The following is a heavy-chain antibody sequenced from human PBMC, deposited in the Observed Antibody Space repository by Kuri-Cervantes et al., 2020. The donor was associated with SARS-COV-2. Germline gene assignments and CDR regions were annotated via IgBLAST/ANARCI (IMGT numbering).Heavy chain of an antibody. Sequence: GGSLRLSCAASGFTFSSYGMHWVRQAPGKGLEWVAVISYDGSNKYYADSVKGRFTISRDNPKNTLYLQMNSLRAEDTAVYYCASIYQRITVQLETWFDPWGQGTLVTVSS. CDR2: ISYDGSNK. V-gene: IGHV3-30*03. J-gene: IGHJ5*02. CDR3: ASIYQRITVQLETWFDP. CDR1: GFTFSSYG. D-gene: IGHD1-1*01.